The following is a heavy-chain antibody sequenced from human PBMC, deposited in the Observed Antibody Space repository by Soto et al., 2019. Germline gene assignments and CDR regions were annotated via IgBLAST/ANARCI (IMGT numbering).Heavy chain of an antibody. V-gene: IGHV1-8*01. Sequence: ASLKVSCKSSGYTFTSYDINWVRQATGQGLEWMGWMNPNSGNTGYAQKFQGRVTMTRNTSISTAYMELSSLRSEDTAVYYCARGSGLELRIRGLFYGFDIWGQGTMVTVSS. CDR3: ARGSGLELRIRGLFYGFDI. J-gene: IGHJ3*02. D-gene: IGHD1-7*01. CDR2: MNPNSGNT. CDR1: GYTFTSYD.